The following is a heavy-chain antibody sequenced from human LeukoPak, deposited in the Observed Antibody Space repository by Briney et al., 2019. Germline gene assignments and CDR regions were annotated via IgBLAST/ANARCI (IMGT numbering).Heavy chain of an antibody. J-gene: IGHJ3*02. CDR3: ASWGGRVVVITYDAFDI. CDR2: IYHSGST. V-gene: IGHV4-39*07. Sequence: SETLSLTCTVSGGSISSGSYYWGWIRQPPGKGLEWIGSIYHSGSTYYNPSLKSRVTISVDTSKNQFSLKLSSVTAADTAVYYCASWGGRVVVITYDAFDIWGQGTMVTVSS. CDR1: GGSISSGSYY. D-gene: IGHD3-22*01.